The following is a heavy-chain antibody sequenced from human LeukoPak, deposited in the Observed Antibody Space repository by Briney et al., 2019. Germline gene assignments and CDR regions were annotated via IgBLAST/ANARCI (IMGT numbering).Heavy chain of an antibody. D-gene: IGHD1-26*01. CDR1: GFTFSRNW. Sequence: GGSLRLSCEASGFTFSRNWMTWVRQAPGKGLEWVANIRQDGNEKYYVDSVKGRFTISRDNAKNSLYLQMNSLRAEDTAVYYCAREVVGATLGWVGGGFDYWGQGTLVTVSS. CDR3: AREVVGATLGWVGGGFDY. V-gene: IGHV3-7*01. J-gene: IGHJ4*02. CDR2: IRQDGNEK.